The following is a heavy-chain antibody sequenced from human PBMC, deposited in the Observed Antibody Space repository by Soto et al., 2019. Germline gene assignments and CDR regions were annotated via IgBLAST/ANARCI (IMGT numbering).Heavy chain of an antibody. CDR2: VYDSGST. CDR3: VRQVGATGSYSYAV. CDR1: GASVINDY. V-gene: IGHV4-59*02. Sequence: QVQLQESGPGVVKPSETLSLTCTVTGASVINDYWNWIRQPPGKGLEWIGFVYDSGSTSYNSSLRSRLTIPVHTPXNQFSLKLSSVTAADTAVYYCVRQVGATGSYSYAVWGQGTMVTVSS. D-gene: IGHD1-26*01. J-gene: IGHJ3*01.